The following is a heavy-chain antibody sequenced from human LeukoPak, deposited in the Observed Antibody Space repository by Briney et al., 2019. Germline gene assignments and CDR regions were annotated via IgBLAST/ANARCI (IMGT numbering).Heavy chain of an antibody. Sequence: QSGGSRRPSCAASGFTFSNYWMTWVRQAPGKGLEWVANIKEDGSEKYYVDSVKGRFTISRDNAKNSRYLQMNSLRAEDTAVYYCARRPQKWEPSDYWGQGTLVTVSS. V-gene: IGHV3-7*01. CDR3: ARRPQKWEPSDY. D-gene: IGHD1-26*01. CDR1: GFTFSNYW. CDR2: IKEDGSEK. J-gene: IGHJ4*02.